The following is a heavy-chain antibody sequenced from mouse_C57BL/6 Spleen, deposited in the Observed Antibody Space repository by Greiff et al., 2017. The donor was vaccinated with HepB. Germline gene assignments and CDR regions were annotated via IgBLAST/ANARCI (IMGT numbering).Heavy chain of an antibody. D-gene: IGHD2-5*01. CDR1: GYAFSSSW. CDR2: IYPGDGDT. V-gene: IGHV1-82*01. J-gene: IGHJ1*03. CDR3: ARESNYLYWDFDV. Sequence: QVQLQQSGPELVKPGASVKISCKASGYAFSSSWMNWVKQRPGKGLEWIGRIYPGDGDTNYNGKFKGKATLTADKSSSTAYMQLSSLTSEDSAVYFCARESNYLYWDFDVWGTGTTVTVAS.